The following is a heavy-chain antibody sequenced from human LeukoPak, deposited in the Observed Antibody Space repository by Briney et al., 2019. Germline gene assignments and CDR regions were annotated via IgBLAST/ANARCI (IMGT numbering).Heavy chain of an antibody. CDR2: ISSRGDST. CDR3: VKGPRPDITVAHTVEN. Sequence: GGSLILSCAASGFILSNYAMSWVRQVPGRGLEWVSTISSRGDSTYVADSVKGRFTISRDNSKNSLYLQMNTVRAEDTAVYYCVKGPRPDITVAHTVENWGQGTLVTVSS. V-gene: IGHV3-23*01. D-gene: IGHD6-19*01. J-gene: IGHJ4*02. CDR1: GFILSNYA.